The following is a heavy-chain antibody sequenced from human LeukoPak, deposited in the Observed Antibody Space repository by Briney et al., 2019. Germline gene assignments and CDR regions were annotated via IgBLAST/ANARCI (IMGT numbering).Heavy chain of an antibody. J-gene: IGHJ4*02. CDR3: ARDPSNGSGRYEHFDY. CDR2: ISAYNGDT. V-gene: IGHV1-18*01. CDR1: GYTFTSHS. Sequence: AASVKVSCKASGYTFTSHSISWVRQAPGQGLEWMGWISAYNGDTKYAQNFQGRVTMTTDASTTTAYMELRSLTSDDTAVYYCARDPSNGSGRYEHFDYWGQGTLVTVSS. D-gene: IGHD6-19*01.